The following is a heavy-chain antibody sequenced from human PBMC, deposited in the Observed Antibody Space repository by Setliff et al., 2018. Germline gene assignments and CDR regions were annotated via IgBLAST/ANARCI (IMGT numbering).Heavy chain of an antibody. D-gene: IGHD2-21*02. V-gene: IGHV3-74*01. CDR2: INRDGSNI. J-gene: IGHJ3*02. Sequence: ETLSLSCAASGFTFSNYWMHWVRQAPGKGMVWVSHINRDGSNIRYADSVKGRFTISSDLSKNTLYLQINSLRAEDTAVYYCARAFGGNSDAFDIWGQGTMVTVSS. CDR1: GFTFSNYW. CDR3: ARAFGGNSDAFDI.